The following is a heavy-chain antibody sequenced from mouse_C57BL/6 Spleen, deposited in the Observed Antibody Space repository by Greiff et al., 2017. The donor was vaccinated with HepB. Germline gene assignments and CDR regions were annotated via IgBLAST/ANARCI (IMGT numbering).Heavy chain of an antibody. D-gene: IGHD3-2*02. V-gene: IGHV1-52*01. CDR3: ARNLYCSGYLCFAY. CDR1: GYTFTSYW. CDR2: INPTNSGT. Sequence: VQLQQSGAELVRPGSSVKLSCKASGYTFTSYWMHWVKQRPVQGLEWIGNINPTNSGTNYNQKFKDKATLTVDKSSSTAYMQLSSLTSEDSAVYFCARNLYCSGYLCFAYWGQGTLVTVS. J-gene: IGHJ3*01.